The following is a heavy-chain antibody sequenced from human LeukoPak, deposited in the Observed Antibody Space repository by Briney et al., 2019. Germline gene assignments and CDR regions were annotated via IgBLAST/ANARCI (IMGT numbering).Heavy chain of an antibody. CDR2: ISGSGGST. Sequence: GGSLRLSCAASGFTFSSYAMSWVRQAPGKGLEWVSTISGSGGSTYYADSVKGRFTISRDNSKNTVHLQMNNLRAEDTAVYYCAKWSGDYPSYYLDYWGQGTLVTVSS. CDR3: AKWSGDYPSYYLDY. V-gene: IGHV3-23*01. D-gene: IGHD4-17*01. CDR1: GFTFSSYA. J-gene: IGHJ4*02.